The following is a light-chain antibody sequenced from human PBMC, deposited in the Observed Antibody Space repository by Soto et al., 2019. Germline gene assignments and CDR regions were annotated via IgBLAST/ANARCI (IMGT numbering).Light chain of an antibody. CDR1: QGISSA. CDR3: KQSYRTPT. J-gene: IGKJ4*01. V-gene: IGKV1-39*01. Sequence: QLTQSPSSLSASLGDRVTITCRASQGISSALVWYQQKPGKAPNLLIYAASTLQSGVPSRFGGSGSGTDFTLTIKSLQPEDFATYYCKQSYRTPTFGGGTKVDIK. CDR2: AAS.